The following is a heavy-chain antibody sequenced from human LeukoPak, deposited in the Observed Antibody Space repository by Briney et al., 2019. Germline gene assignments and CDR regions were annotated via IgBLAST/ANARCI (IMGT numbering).Heavy chain of an antibody. V-gene: IGHV3-30*02. CDR1: GFTFSHYG. CDR2: IRYDESDK. J-gene: IGHJ4*02. Sequence: GGSLRLSCAASGFTFSHYGMHWVRQAPGKGLEWVAYIRYDESDKYYADSVKGRFTISRDTSKNTLYVQMHSLRAEDTAVYYCAKSIAVAGFAGGRTFDYWGQGILVTVSS. CDR3: AKSIAVAGFAGGRTFDY. D-gene: IGHD6-19*01.